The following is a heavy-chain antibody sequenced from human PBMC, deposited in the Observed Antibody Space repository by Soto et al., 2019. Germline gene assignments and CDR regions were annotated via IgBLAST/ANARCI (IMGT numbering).Heavy chain of an antibody. V-gene: IGHV3-15*07. CDR1: SVSNAW. CDR3: TTDLPAWSPADY. CDR2: IKSKTDGGTT. J-gene: IGHJ4*02. D-gene: IGHD1-26*01. Sequence: SVSNAWMNWVRQAPGKGLEWVGRIKSKTDGGTTDYAAPVKGRFTISRDDSKNTLYLQMNSLKTEDTAVYYCTTDLPAWSPADYWGQVTLVTVST.